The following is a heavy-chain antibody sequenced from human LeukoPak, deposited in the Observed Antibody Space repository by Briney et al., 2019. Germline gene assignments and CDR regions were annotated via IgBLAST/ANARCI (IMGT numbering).Heavy chain of an antibody. CDR2: IWYDGSNK. CDR3: ARAGIWCSSTSCPYYFDY. Sequence: GGSLRLSCAASGFTFSSYGMHWVRQAPGKGLEWVAFIWYDGSNKYYADSVKGRFTISRDNSKNTLYLQMNSLGAEDTAVYYCARAGIWCSSTSCPYYFDYWGQGTLVTVSS. J-gene: IGHJ4*02. D-gene: IGHD2-2*01. CDR1: GFTFSSYG. V-gene: IGHV3-33*01.